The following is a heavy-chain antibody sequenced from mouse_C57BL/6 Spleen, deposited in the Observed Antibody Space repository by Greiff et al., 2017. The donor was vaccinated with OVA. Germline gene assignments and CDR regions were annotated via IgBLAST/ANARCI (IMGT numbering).Heavy chain of an antibody. CDR2: IDPSDSYT. V-gene: IGHV1-69*01. Sequence: QVQLQQPGAELVMPGASVKLSCKASGYTFTSYWMHWVKQRPGQGLEWIGEIDPSDSYTNYNQKFKGKSTLTVDKSSSTAYMQLSSLTSEDSAVYYCATITSVVATPFDYWGKGTTLTVSS. D-gene: IGHD1-1*01. CDR1: GYTFTSYW. CDR3: ATITSVVATPFDY. J-gene: IGHJ2*01.